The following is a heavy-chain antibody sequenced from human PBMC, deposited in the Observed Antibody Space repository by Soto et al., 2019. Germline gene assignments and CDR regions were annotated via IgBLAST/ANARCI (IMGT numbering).Heavy chain of an antibody. CDR3: ASDYYSDFSGYYYYGMDV. CDR1: GYTFTGYY. CDR2: INPNSGGT. Sequence: GASVKVSYKASGYTFTGYYMHWVRQAPGQGLEWMGWINPNSGGTNYAQKFQGWVTMTRDTSISTAYMELSRLRSDDTAVYYCASDYYSDFSGYYYYGMDVWGQGTTVTVSS. D-gene: IGHD3-10*01. J-gene: IGHJ6*02. V-gene: IGHV1-2*04.